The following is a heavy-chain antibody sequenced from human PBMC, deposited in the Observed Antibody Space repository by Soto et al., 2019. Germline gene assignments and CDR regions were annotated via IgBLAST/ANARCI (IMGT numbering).Heavy chain of an antibody. J-gene: IGHJ6*02. V-gene: IGHV2-70*01. D-gene: IGHD2-15*01. CDR1: GFPLSTSGMC. CDR3: ARMTWYCSGGGCYNYGMDV. Sequence: SGPTLVNPTQTLTLTCTFSGFPLSTSGMCVSWIRQPPGKALEWLALIDWDDDKYYSTSLKTRLTISKDTSKNQVVLTMTNMDPVDTATYYCARMTWYCSGGGCYNYGMDVWGQGTTVTVSS. CDR2: IDWDDDK.